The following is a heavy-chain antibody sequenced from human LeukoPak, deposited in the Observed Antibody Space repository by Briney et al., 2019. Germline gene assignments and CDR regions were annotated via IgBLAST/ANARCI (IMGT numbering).Heavy chain of an antibody. CDR1: GFTFSNYW. V-gene: IGHV3-7*05. J-gene: IGHJ4*02. CDR2: IKQDGSEK. CDR3: ARAGRVDY. D-gene: IGHD1-26*01. Sequence: GGSLRLSCAASGFTFSNYWMSWVLQAPGKGLEWVANIKQDGSEKYYGDSLKGRFTISRDNAKNSLYLQMNSLRVEDTAVYYCARAGRVDYWGQGTLVTVSS.